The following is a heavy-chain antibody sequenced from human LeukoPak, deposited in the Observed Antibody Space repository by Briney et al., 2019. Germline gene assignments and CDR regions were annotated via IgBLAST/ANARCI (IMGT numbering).Heavy chain of an antibody. CDR2: IYSDNT. CDR1: GFTVSSNS. Sequence: GGSLRLSCTVSGFTVSSNSMSWVRQAPGKGLEWVSFIYSDNTHYSDSVKGRFTISRDNSKNTLYLQMNSLRAEDTAVYYCARELGTAYYGSGNYHYNALYYYLGVWGKGTTVTISS. D-gene: IGHD3-10*01. J-gene: IGHJ6*03. CDR3: ARELGTAYYGSGNYHYNALYYYLGV. V-gene: IGHV3-53*01.